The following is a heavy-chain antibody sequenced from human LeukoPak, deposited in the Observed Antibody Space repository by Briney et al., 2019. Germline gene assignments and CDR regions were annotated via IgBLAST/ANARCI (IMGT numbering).Heavy chain of an antibody. D-gene: IGHD6-13*01. V-gene: IGHV3-30*04. CDR2: ISYDGSNK. CDR3: ARSPDSSSWYSYWYFDL. J-gene: IGHJ2*01. CDR1: GFTFSSYA. Sequence: GGSLRLSCAASGFTFSSYAMHWVRQAPGKGLEWVAVISYDGSNKYYADSVKGRFTISRDNAKNTLFLQMNSLRVEDTAVYYCARSPDSSSWYSYWYFDLWGRGTLVTVSS.